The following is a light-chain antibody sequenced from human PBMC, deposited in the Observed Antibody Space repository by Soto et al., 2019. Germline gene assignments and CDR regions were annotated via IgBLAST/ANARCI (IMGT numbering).Light chain of an antibody. CDR1: RSNIGSNL. CDR2: RNH. J-gene: IGLJ2*01. V-gene: IGLV1-44*01. Sequence: QSVLTQSPSASVTPGQRVTISCSGSRSNIGSNLVNWYQQLPGTAPPLLIWRNHHRPSGVPARFSGAKSGASAARAISGPQSEDEGDYYCAAWDDSLRAVVFGGGTKLTVL. CDR3: AAWDDSLRAVV.